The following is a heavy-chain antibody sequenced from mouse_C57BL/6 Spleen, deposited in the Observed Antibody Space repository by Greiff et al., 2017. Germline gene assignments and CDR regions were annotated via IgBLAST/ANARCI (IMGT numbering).Heavy chain of an antibody. CDR1: GFTFSDYG. Sequence: EVKLMESGGGLVKPGGSLKLSCAASGFTFSDYGMHWVRQAPEKGLEWVAYISSGSSTIYYADTVKGRFTISRDNAKNTLFLQMTSLRSEDTAMYYCAGGPVDFDYWGQGATLTVSS. CDR3: AGGPVDFDY. CDR2: ISSGSSTI. J-gene: IGHJ2*01. V-gene: IGHV5-17*01.